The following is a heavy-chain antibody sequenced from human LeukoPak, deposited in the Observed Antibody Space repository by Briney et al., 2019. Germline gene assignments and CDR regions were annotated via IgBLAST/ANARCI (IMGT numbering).Heavy chain of an antibody. CDR2: INHSGST. J-gene: IGHJ4*02. CDR1: GGSFSGYY. Sequence: PSETLSLTCAVYGGSFSGYYWSWIRQPPGKGLEWIGEINHSGSTNYNPSLKSRVTISVDTSKNQFSLKLSSVTAADTAVYYCARRGGNGDFDYWGQGTLVTVSS. V-gene: IGHV4-34*01. D-gene: IGHD4-23*01. CDR3: ARRGGNGDFDY.